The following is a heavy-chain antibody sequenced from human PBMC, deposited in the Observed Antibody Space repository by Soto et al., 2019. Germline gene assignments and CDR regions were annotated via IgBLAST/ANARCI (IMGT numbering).Heavy chain of an antibody. CDR3: AREAYYYGSGSYYKMGFDY. CDR2: ISAYNGNT. CDR1: GYTFTSYG. D-gene: IGHD3-10*01. V-gene: IGHV1-18*01. J-gene: IGHJ4*02. Sequence: QVQLVQSGAEVKKPGASVKVSCKASGYTFTSYGISWVRQAPGQGLEWMGWISAYNGNTNYAQKLQGRVTMTTDTSTRTAYMELRSLRSDDTAVYYCAREAYYYGSGSYYKMGFDYWGQGTLVTVSS.